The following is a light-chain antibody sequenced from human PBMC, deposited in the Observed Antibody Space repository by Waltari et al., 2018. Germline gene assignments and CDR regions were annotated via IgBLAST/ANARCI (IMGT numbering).Light chain of an antibody. CDR2: GKT. CDR3: TSRDISGDVV. V-gene: IGLV3-19*01. J-gene: IGLJ2*01. CDR1: RLRTYY. Sequence: SSELTPDPAVSVALGQTVRITCQGDRLRTYYGSCCRQTPGQAPLLVIYGKTNRPSGIPDRFSASSSGNTASLTITGAQAEDEAHYYCTSRDISGDVVFGGGTKLTVL.